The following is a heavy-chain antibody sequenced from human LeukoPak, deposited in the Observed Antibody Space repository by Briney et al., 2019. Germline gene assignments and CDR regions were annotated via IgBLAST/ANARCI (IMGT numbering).Heavy chain of an antibody. CDR1: GFTFSSYT. V-gene: IGHV3-21*01. CDR2: ISSSSTYI. D-gene: IGHD3-10*01. Sequence: GGSLRLSCAASGFTFSSYTMNCVRHGPGKGLEWVSSISSSSTYINYADSLKGRFTISRDNAEKSLYLQMNSLRDEDTAVYYCARAVVMVRGGSGYFDLWGRGTLVAVSS. CDR3: ARAVVMVRGGSGYFDL. J-gene: IGHJ2*01.